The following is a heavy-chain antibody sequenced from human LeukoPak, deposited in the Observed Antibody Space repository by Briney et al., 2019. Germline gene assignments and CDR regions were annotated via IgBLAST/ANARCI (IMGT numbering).Heavy chain of an antibody. CDR2: LKQDGSVK. CDR3: ATSADSPGNS. D-gene: IGHD4-23*01. J-gene: IGHJ4*02. Sequence: GGSLRLSYVASRFTFSTYWMSWVRQAPGKGLEWVANLKQDGSVKHYVDSVKGRFTISRDNAKNSLYLQMTNLRAEDTAVYYCATSADSPGNSWGQGTLITVSS. CDR1: RFTFSTYW. V-gene: IGHV3-7*01.